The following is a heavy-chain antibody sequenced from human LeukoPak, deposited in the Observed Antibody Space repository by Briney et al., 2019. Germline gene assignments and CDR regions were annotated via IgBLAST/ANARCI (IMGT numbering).Heavy chain of an antibody. V-gene: IGHV3-21*01. D-gene: IGHD6-13*01. CDR3: ARGGSWYPYFDY. CDR1: GFTFSNYS. J-gene: IGHJ4*02. CDR2: ISSSSSYI. Sequence: GGSLRLSCAASGFTFSNYSMNWVRQAPGKGLEWVSSISSSSSYIYYADSVKGRFTISRDNAKNSLYLQMNSLRAEDTAVYYCARGGSWYPYFDYWGQGTLVTVSS.